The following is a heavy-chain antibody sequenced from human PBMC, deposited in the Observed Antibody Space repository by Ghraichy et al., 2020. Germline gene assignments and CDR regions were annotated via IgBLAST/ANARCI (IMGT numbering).Heavy chain of an antibody. D-gene: IGHD3-10*01. J-gene: IGHJ4*02. CDR3: AKDVTMVRGVIITTARFDY. V-gene: IGHV3-23*01. CDR2: ISGSGGST. CDR1: GFTFSSYA. Sequence: GGSLRLSCAASGFTFSSYAMSWVRQAPGKGLEWVSAISGSGGSTYYADSVKGRFTISRDNSKNTLYLQMNSLRAEDTAVYYCAKDVTMVRGVIITTARFDYWGQGTLVTVSS.